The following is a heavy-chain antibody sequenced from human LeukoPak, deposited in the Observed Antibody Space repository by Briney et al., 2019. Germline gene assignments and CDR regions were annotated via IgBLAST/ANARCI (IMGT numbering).Heavy chain of an antibody. CDR2: INHSGST. Sequence: SETLSLTCTVSGDSISSSSSYWGWIRQPPGKGLEWIGEINHSGSTNYNPSLKSRVTISVDTSKNQFSLKLSSVTAADTAVYYCARQSGSWYSDYWGQGTLVTVSS. J-gene: IGHJ4*02. CDR3: ARQSGSWYSDY. V-gene: IGHV4-39*01. D-gene: IGHD6-13*01. CDR1: GDSISSSSSY.